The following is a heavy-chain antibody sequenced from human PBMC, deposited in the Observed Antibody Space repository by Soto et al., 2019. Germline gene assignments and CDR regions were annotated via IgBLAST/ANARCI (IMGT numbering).Heavy chain of an antibody. D-gene: IGHD3-10*01. V-gene: IGHV3-23*01. CDR1: GFTFSSYA. J-gene: IGHJ4*02. CDR2: ISGSGGRT. CDR3: AKDGQSRRRERMVRGVINNYYFDY. Sequence: HPGGSLRLPCAASGFTFSSYAMSGVRQAPGKGLEWVSAISGSGGRTYYADSVKGRFTISRDNSKSTPYLQMNSLRDEDTAVYYCAKDGQSRRRERMVRGVINNYYFDYLGQGTLVTVSS.